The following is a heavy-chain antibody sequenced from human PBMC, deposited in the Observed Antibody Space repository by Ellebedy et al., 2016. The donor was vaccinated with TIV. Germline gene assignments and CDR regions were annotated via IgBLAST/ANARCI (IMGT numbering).Heavy chain of an antibody. CDR3: ARGNYGLDV. Sequence: GESLKISXAASGFTFSSFWMQWVRQAPGKGLEWVANIRQDGNEKYYADSVKGRFTISRDNAKESLYLQMNSLRAEDTAVYYCARGNYGLDVWGQGTPVTVSS. CDR2: IRQDGNEK. V-gene: IGHV3-7*03. CDR1: GFTFSSFW. J-gene: IGHJ6*02.